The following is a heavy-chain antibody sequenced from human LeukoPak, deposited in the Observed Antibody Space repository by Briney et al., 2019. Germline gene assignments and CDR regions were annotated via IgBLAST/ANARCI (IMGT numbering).Heavy chain of an antibody. CDR2: IYSGGNT. CDR3: ARSRYSKSWYDY. J-gene: IGHJ4*02. V-gene: IGHV3-53*01. D-gene: IGHD6-13*01. CDR1: GFTFSSYG. Sequence: GGSLRLSCSASGFTFSSYGMHWVRQAPGKGLEWVSVIYSGGNTYYADSVKGRFTISRDNSKNTLYLQMNSLRAEDTAVYYCARSRYSKSWYDYWGQGTLVTVSS.